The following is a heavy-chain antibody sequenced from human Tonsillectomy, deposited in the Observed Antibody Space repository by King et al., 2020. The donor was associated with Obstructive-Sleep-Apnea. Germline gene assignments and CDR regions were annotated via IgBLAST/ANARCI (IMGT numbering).Heavy chain of an antibody. D-gene: IGHD3-10*01. J-gene: IGHJ6*02. CDR1: GFTFSDYD. CDR2: ISYDGSNK. Sequence: VQLVESGGGVVQPVRSLRLSCVGSGFTFSDYDMHWVRQAPGKGLEWVAVISYDGSNKYYADSVKGRCTISRDNSKNTLYLQMNSLRAEDTAVYYCAKEFHGSRLYGMDVWGQGTTVTVSS. V-gene: IGHV3-30*18. CDR3: AKEFHGSRLYGMDV.